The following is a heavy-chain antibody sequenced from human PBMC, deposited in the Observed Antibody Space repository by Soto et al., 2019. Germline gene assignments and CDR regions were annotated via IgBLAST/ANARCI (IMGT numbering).Heavy chain of an antibody. V-gene: IGHV3-23*01. J-gene: IGHJ4*02. D-gene: IGHD3-16*01. CDR2: ISFSGGTT. Sequence: PGGSLRLSCAASGFTFSSYAMSWVRQAPGKGLECVSIISFSGGTTYYADSVKGRFTISRDNSKTTLYLQMNSLRAEDTALYFCAKAGLLLGDLPKRGPFDSWGQGTLVTVSS. CDR3: AKAGLLLGDLPKRGPFDS. CDR1: GFTFSSYA.